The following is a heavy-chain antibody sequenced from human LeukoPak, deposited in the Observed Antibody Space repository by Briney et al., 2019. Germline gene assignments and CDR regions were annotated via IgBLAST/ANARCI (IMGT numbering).Heavy chain of an antibody. D-gene: IGHD1-1*01. CDR1: GYTFTSYG. J-gene: IGHJ5*02. V-gene: IGHV1-18*01. Sequence: ASVKVSCKASGYTFTSYGISWVRQAPGQGLEWMGWISANNGNTNYAQKLQGRVTITTDTSTSTAYMELRSLRSDDTAVYYCARWPNWNLIKCPNWFDLWGQGTLVTVSS. CDR2: ISANNGNT. CDR3: ARWPNWNLIKCPNWFDL.